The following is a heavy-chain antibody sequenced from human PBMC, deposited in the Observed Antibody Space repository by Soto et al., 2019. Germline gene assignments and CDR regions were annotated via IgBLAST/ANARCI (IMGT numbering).Heavy chain of an antibody. V-gene: IGHV1-3*05. CDR1: GYTFTSYA. Sequence: QVQLVQSGAEEKKPGASVKVSCKASGYTFTSYAMHWVRQAPGQRLEWMGWINAGNGNTKYSQKFQGRVTITRDTSASTAYMELSSLRSEDTAVYYCAGGTTVTALDYYYGMDVWGQGTTVTVSS. D-gene: IGHD4-17*01. CDR2: INAGNGNT. CDR3: AGGTTVTALDYYYGMDV. J-gene: IGHJ6*02.